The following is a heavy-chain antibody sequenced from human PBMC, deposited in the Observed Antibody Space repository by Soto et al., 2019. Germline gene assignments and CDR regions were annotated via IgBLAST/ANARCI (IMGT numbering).Heavy chain of an antibody. CDR3: ARDFLYAAPAGISLGD. V-gene: IGHV3-33*01. CDR2: IWYDGSNK. D-gene: IGHD2-2*02. CDR1: AFTFSIYG. Sequence: WGSLRFSCASSAFTFSIYGMPWVRQAPGKGLERVAVIWYDGSNKYYADSVKRRFTISRDNSKNTLYLQMNSLRAEDTAVYYCARDFLYAAPAGISLGDWGQGTLVTVS. J-gene: IGHJ4*02.